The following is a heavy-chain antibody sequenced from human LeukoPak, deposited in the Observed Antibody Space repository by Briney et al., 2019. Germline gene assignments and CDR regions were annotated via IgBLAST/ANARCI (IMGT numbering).Heavy chain of an antibody. Sequence: GGSLRLSCAASRFTLSSYWMHWVRRAPGKGLVWVSRISTDGSVTSYADSVKGRFTISRDNAKNTMYLQMNSLRAEDTAVYYCARIGGSGSYSGHYFDHWGQGTLVTVSS. V-gene: IGHV3-74*01. CDR2: ISTDGSVT. CDR1: RFTLSSYW. CDR3: ARIGGSGSYSGHYFDH. D-gene: IGHD3-10*01. J-gene: IGHJ4*02.